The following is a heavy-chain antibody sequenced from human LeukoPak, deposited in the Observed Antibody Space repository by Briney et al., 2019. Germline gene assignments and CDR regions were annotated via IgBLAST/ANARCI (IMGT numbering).Heavy chain of an antibody. D-gene: IGHD1-26*01. V-gene: IGHV3-64*01. CDR1: GFTFSNYA. CDR2: ISGNGGST. CDR3: ARLQSGSYDY. J-gene: IGHJ4*02. Sequence: AGGSLRLSCAASGFTFSNYAMHWVRQAPEKGPEYVSAISGNGGSTYYVNSVKGRFTISRDNSKNTLYLQMGSLRAEDMAVYYYARLQSGSYDYWGQGTLVIVSS.